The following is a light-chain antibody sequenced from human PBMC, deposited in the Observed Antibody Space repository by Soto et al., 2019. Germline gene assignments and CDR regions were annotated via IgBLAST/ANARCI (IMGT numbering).Light chain of an antibody. Sequence: DIQMTQSPSTVSAFVGGRVAITCRASQRVDRYLNWYQQKPGRAPNLLIYSASNLQSGVPSRFCGSRSGTDFTLTISSLQPEDFATFYCQQSYSTPITFGQGTQLEI. J-gene: IGKJ5*01. V-gene: IGKV1-39*01. CDR2: SAS. CDR1: QRVDRY. CDR3: QQSYSTPIT.